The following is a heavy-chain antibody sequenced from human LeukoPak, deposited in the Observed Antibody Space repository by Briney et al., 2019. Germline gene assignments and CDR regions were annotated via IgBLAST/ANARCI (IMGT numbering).Heavy chain of an antibody. CDR3: ARGGDSITMILNWFDP. J-gene: IGHJ5*02. CDR1: GGTFSSYA. D-gene: IGHD3-22*01. V-gene: IGHV1-69*13. Sequence: SVKVSCKASGGTFSSYAISWVRQAPGQGREWMGGIIPIFGTANYAQKFQGRVTITADESTSTAYMELSSLRSEDTAVYYCARGGDSITMILNWFDPWGQGTLVTVSS. CDR2: IIPIFGTA.